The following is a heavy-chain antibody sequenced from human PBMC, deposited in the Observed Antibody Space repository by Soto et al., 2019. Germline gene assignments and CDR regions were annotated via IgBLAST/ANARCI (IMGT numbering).Heavy chain of an antibody. Sequence: PSETLSLTYTVSGGSINSYYWSWIRQPPGKGLEWIGHIYYSGSTKYNPSLKSRVTISVDTSKNQFSLQLNSVTAADTAVYYCARYRVPKDWGQGTLVTVSS. V-gene: IGHV4-59*01. CDR3: ARYRVPKD. D-gene: IGHD1-26*01. CDR2: IYYSGST. CDR1: GGSINSYY. J-gene: IGHJ4*02.